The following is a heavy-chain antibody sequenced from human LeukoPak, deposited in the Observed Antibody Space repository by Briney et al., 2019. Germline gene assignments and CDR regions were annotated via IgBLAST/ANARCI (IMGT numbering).Heavy chain of an antibody. Sequence: SETLSLTCTVSGGSISSYYWSWIRQPPGKGLEWIGYIYYSGSTNYNPSLKSRVTISVDTSENQFSLKLSSVTAADTAVYYCARRGYSSGPTRYYYYYGMDVWGQGTTVTVSS. CDR2: IYYSGST. CDR1: GGSISSYY. CDR3: ARRGYSSGPTRYYYYYGMDV. D-gene: IGHD6-19*01. J-gene: IGHJ6*02. V-gene: IGHV4-59*08.